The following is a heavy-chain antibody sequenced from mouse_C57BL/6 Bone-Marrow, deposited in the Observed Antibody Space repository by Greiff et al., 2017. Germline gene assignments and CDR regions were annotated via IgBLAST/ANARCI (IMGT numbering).Heavy chain of an antibody. D-gene: IGHD2-2*01. CDR1: GFTFTDYY. J-gene: IGHJ4*01. Sequence: VQLQQSGPVLVKPGPSVKISCKASGFTFTDYYMHWVKQSHGKSLEWIGLVYPYNGGTSYNQKFKGKATLTVDTSSNTAYMQLSSLTTEDSAIYYCARWLPYAMDYWGQGTSVTVSS. CDR2: VYPYNGGT. CDR3: ARWLPYAMDY. V-gene: IGHV1-36*01.